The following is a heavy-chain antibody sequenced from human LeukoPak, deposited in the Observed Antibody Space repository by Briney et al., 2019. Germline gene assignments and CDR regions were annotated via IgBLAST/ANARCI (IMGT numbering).Heavy chain of an antibody. CDR2: IYYCGST. CDR3: ARSGMYSSSGAAVY. CDR1: GGSISSYY. J-gene: IGHJ4*02. Sequence: SETLSLTCTVSGGSISSYYWSWIRQPPGKGLEWIGYIYYCGSTNYNPSLKSRVTISVDTSKNQFSLKLSSVTAADTAVYYCARSGMYSSSGAAVYWGQGTLVTVSS. V-gene: IGHV4-59*01. D-gene: IGHD6-6*01.